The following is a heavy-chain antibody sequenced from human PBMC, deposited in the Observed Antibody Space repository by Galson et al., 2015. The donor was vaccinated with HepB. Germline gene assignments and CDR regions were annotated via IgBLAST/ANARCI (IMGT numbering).Heavy chain of an antibody. CDR1: GGTFRTYS. V-gene: IGHV1-69*13. J-gene: IGHJ4*02. Sequence: SVKVSCKASGGTFRTYSISWVRQAPGQGLEWMGEITPLFGSAKYAQKFRDRLTITADESTSTAYMELSSLRSEDTAVYYCAREGNAERAVISPFDDWGQGTLFIVSS. D-gene: IGHD3-10*01. CDR2: ITPLFGSA. CDR3: AREGNAERAVISPFDD.